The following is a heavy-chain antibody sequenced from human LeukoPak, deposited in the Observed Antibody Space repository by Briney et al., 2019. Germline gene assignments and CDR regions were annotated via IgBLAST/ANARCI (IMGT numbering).Heavy chain of an antibody. CDR1: GFTFSIYW. J-gene: IGHJ6*03. CDR2: IKHDGSEE. Sequence: GGSLRLSCAASGFTFSIYWMNWVRQTPGKGLEWVANIKHDGSEEYYVDSVKGRFTISRDNVKNSLYLQMNSLRSEDTAVYYCARDSSEHYYMDVWGKGTTVTISS. V-gene: IGHV3-7*03. CDR3: ARDSSEHYYMDV. D-gene: IGHD1-26*01.